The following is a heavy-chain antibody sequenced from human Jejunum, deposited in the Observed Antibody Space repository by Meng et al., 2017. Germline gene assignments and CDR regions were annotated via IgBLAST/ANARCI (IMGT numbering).Heavy chain of an antibody. J-gene: IGHJ4*02. V-gene: IGHV4-4*02. CDR1: GGFSSNYW. CDR2: MHQSGSS. D-gene: IGHD1-7*01. CDR3: ARGWKYAWFN. Sequence: QVPPQGSGPGLVRPSGSLSLTCAVSGGFSSNYWWSWLRQPPGKGLEWIGEMHQSGSSNYNPSLKSRLTMSVDESKNHFSLKLNSVTAADTAVYYCARGWKYAWFNWGQGTLVTVSS.